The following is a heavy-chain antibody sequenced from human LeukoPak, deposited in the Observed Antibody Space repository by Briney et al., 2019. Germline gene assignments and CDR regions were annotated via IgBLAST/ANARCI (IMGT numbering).Heavy chain of an antibody. J-gene: IGHJ5*02. D-gene: IGHD3-22*01. CDR2: TYYRSKWYN. V-gene: IGHV6-1*01. CDR1: GDSVSNNSAA. Sequence: SQTLSLTCAISGDSVSNNSAAWNWIRQSPSRGHEWLGRTYYRSKWYNDYAVSVKSRITINPDTSKNQFSLQLNSVTPEDTAVYYCARISGEGGYYDSSEDDRGFDPWGQGTLVTVSS. CDR3: ARISGEGGYYDSSEDDRGFDP.